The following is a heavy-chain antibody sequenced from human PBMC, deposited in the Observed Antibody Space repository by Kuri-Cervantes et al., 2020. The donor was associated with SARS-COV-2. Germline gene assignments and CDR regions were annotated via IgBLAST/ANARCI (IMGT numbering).Heavy chain of an antibody. CDR3: ARDPNANHNNWFDP. Sequence: GEFLKIPCAASGFTFSSYAMRWVRQAPGKGLEWVAVISYDGSNKYYADSVKGRFTISRDNSKNTLYLQMNSLRAEDTAVYYCARDPNANHNNWFDPWGQGTLVTVSS. CDR1: GFTFSSYA. J-gene: IGHJ5*02. D-gene: IGHD4/OR15-4a*01. CDR2: ISYDGSNK. V-gene: IGHV3-30-3*01.